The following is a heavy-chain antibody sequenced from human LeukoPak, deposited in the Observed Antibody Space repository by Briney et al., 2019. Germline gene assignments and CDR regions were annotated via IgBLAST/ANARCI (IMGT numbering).Heavy chain of an antibody. J-gene: IGHJ4*02. CDR1: GVTFSGYD. V-gene: IGHV4-34*08. CDR2: INHSGST. CDR3: AGRYRLLSAYYFDH. D-gene: IGHD2-2*01. Sequence: SGTLCLSCAVSGVTFSGYDTSWIRQPPGKGLEWVGGINHSGSTNYNPSLKSRVIITVDAYKNQFSLMQSSMTAADAAVYYCAGRYRLLSAYYFDHWGQGTLVTVSS.